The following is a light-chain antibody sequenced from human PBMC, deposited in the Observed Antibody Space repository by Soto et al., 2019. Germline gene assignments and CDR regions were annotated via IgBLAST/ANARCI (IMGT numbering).Light chain of an antibody. CDR1: QSISSY. CDR3: KQTYSTQIT. Sequence: DIQMTQSPSSLSVSVGDRVTIVCRASQSISSYLNWYQQKPGKAPKLLIYAASSLQGGVKSRFSGSGSGTDFILTISSMQTEDLATYYCKQTYSTQITVGQGTRLEIK. CDR2: AAS. V-gene: IGKV1-39*01. J-gene: IGKJ5*01.